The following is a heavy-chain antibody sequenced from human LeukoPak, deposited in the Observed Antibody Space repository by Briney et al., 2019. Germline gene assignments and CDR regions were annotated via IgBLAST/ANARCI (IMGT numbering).Heavy chain of an antibody. Sequence: PSQTLSLTCTVSGGSISSGDYYWSWIRQPPGKGLEWIAYIYYSGSTYYNPSLKSRVTISVDTSKNQFSLKLTSVTAADTAVYYCARGLSSTMVTGWGQGTLVTVSS. CDR2: IYYSGST. CDR1: GGSISSGDYY. J-gene: IGHJ4*02. CDR3: ARGLSSTMVTG. D-gene: IGHD3-10*01. V-gene: IGHV4-30-4*01.